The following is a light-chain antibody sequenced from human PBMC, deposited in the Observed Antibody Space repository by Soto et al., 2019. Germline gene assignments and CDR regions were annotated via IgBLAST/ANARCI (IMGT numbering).Light chain of an antibody. CDR3: KQYGSSPVT. CDR2: GAS. Sequence: EIVLTQSPGTLSLSPGERATLSCRASQSVSTSYLAWYQQKPGQAPRLLIYGASSRANGIPDRFSGSVSGTDFTLTISRLEPEDFAVYYCKQYGSSPVTFGQGTKVDIK. CDR1: QSVSTSY. V-gene: IGKV3-20*01. J-gene: IGKJ2*01.